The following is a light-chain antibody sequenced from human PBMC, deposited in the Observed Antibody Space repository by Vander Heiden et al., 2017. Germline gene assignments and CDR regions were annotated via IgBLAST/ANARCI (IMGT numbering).Light chain of an antibody. CDR3: QQYNNWP. J-gene: IGKJ5*01. CDR1: QSVSSN. CDR2: GAS. V-gene: IGKV3-15*01. Sequence: EIVMTQSPATLSVSPGERATLSCRASQSVSSNLAWDQQKPGQAPRLLIYGASTRDTGIQARFSGSGSGTEFTLTISSLQSEDFAVYYCQQYNNWPFGQGTRMEIK.